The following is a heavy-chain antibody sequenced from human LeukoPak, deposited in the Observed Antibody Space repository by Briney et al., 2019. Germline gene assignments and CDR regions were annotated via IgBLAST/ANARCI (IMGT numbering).Heavy chain of an antibody. CDR3: AREQAIRSSAMVDY. D-gene: IGHD5-18*01. CDR1: GGSISSSSYY. CDR2: IYYSGST. Sequence: SETLSLTCTVSGGSISSSSYYWGWLRQPPGKGLEWVGSIYYSGSTYYNPSLKSRVTISVDTSKNQFSLKLSSVTAADTAVYYCAREQAIRSSAMVDYWGQGTLVTVSS. V-gene: IGHV4-39*07. J-gene: IGHJ4*02.